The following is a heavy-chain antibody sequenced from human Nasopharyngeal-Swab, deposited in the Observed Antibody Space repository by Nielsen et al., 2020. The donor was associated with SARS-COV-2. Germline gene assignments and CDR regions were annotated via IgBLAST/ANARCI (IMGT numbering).Heavy chain of an antibody. V-gene: IGHV4-31*03. J-gene: IGHJ6*02. CDR2: IYYSGST. D-gene: IGHD2-2*01. Sequence: SETLSLTCTVSGGSISSGGYYWSWIRQHPGKGLEWIGYIYYSGSTYYNPSLKNRVTISVDTSKNQFSLKLSSVTAADTAVYYCAREVVPAAIPYYYYGMDVWGQGTTVTVSS. CDR3: AREVVPAAIPYYYYGMDV. CDR1: GGSISSGGYY.